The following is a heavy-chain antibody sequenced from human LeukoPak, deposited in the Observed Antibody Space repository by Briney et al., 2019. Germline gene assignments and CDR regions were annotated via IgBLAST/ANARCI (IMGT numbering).Heavy chain of an antibody. CDR3: ARDSARIAAAGIYYYGMDV. D-gene: IGHD6-13*01. CDR2: ISAYNGNT. Sequence: GASVKVSCKASGYTFTSYGISWVRQAPGQGLEWMGWISAYNGNTNYAQKLQGRVTMTTDTSTSTAYMGLRSLRSDDTAVYYCARDSARIAAAGIYYYGMDVWGQGTTVTVSS. V-gene: IGHV1-18*01. J-gene: IGHJ6*02. CDR1: GYTFTSYG.